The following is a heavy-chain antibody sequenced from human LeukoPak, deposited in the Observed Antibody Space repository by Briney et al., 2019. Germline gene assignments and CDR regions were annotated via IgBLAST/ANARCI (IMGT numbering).Heavy chain of an antibody. CDR1: GGTFSSYA. CDR2: IIPIFGTA. Sequence: GASVKVSCKASGGTFSSYAISWVRQAPGQGLEWMGGIIPIFGTANYAQKFQGRVTITTDESTSTAYMELSSLRSEDTAVYYCARGGLRPTYYFDYWGQGTLVTVSS. J-gene: IGHJ4*02. D-gene: IGHD5-12*01. V-gene: IGHV1-69*05. CDR3: ARGGLRPTYYFDY.